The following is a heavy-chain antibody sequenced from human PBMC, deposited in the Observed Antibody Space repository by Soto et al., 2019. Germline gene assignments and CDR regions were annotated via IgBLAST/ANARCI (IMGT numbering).Heavy chain of an antibody. D-gene: IGHD3-16*01. Sequence: QITLKESGPTQVKPTQTLTLTCTFSGFSLITGGVSVAWIRQPPGKALEWLALISGDDEKRYSPSLKSRLTITKDTTKHQVVFTMTNMDPLDTATYYCSHRRGMIMDVWGQGTTVTVSS. CDR3: SHRRGMIMDV. CDR1: GFSLITGGVS. V-gene: IGHV2-5*02. CDR2: ISGDDEK. J-gene: IGHJ6*02.